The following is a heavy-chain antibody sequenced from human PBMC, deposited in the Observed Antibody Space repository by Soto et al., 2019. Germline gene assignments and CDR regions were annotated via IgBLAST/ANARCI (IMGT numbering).Heavy chain of an antibody. CDR3: AKDHSSSSMGYYYYYGMDV. J-gene: IGHJ6*01. V-gene: IGHV3-30*18. CDR2: ISYDGSNK. D-gene: IGHD6-6*01. CDR1: GFTFSSYG. Sequence: QVQLVESGGGVVQPGRSLRLSCAASGFTFSSYGMHWVRQAPGKGLEWVAVISYDGSNKYYADSVKGRFTISRDNSKNTLYLQMNSLRAEDTAVYYCAKDHSSSSMGYYYYYGMDVW.